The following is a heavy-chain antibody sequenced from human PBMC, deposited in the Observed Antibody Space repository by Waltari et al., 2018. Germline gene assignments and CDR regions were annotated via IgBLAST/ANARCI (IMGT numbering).Heavy chain of an antibody. CDR2: IIPIFGTA. Sequence: QVQLVQSGAEVKKPGSSVKVSCKASGGTFSSYAISWVRQAPGQGLEWMGGIIPIFGTANYEQKFQGRVTITADESTSTAYMELSSLRSEDTAVYYCARPSIAARRNYYYYGMDVWGQGTTVTVSS. CDR3: ARPSIAARRNYYYYGMDV. V-gene: IGHV1-69*01. D-gene: IGHD6-6*01. J-gene: IGHJ6*02. CDR1: GGTFSSYA.